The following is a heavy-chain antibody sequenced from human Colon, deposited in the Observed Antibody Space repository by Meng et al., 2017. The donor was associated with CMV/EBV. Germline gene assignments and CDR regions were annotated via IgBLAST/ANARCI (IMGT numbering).Heavy chain of an antibody. Sequence: SETLSLTCTVSSDSVSGGSYYWTWIRQAPGKGLEWIGEINHSGSTNYNPSLKSRVTISVDTSKNQFSLKLSSVTAADTAVYYCARITSTVAEYYFDYWGQGTLVTVSS. V-gene: IGHV4-61*01. D-gene: IGHD4-23*01. CDR2: INHSGST. CDR3: ARITSTVAEYYFDY. J-gene: IGHJ4*02. CDR1: SDSVSGGSYY.